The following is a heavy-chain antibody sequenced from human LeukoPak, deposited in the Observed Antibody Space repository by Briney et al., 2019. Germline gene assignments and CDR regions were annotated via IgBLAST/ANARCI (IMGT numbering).Heavy chain of an antibody. J-gene: IGHJ4*02. Sequence: KPSETLSLTCAVYGGSFSGYYWSWIRQPPGKGLEWIGEINHSGSTNYNPSLKSRVTISVDTSKTQFSLKLSSVTAADTAVYYCARGWVFGGYYLGTVFDYWGQGTLVTVSS. D-gene: IGHD3-22*01. CDR3: ARGWVFGGYYLGTVFDY. CDR2: INHSGST. V-gene: IGHV4-34*01. CDR1: GGSFSGYY.